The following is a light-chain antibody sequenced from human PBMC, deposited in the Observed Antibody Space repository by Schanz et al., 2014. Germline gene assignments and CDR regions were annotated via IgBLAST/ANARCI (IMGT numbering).Light chain of an antibody. CDR3: QQYGSSPRT. V-gene: IGKV3-20*01. J-gene: IGKJ1*01. Sequence: EIVLTQSPGTLSLSPGERATLSCRASQSVSSYLAWYQQKPGQAPRLLIYDASNRATGTPARFSGSGSGTDFTLTISGLEPEDFAVYYCQQYGSSPRTFGQGTKVEIK. CDR2: DAS. CDR1: QSVSSY.